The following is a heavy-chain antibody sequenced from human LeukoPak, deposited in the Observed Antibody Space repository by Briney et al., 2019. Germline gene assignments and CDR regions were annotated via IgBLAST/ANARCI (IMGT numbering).Heavy chain of an antibody. CDR3: ARGFRYYGSGIDY. CDR1: GFTFSEYS. J-gene: IGHJ4*02. Sequence: PGGSLRLFCAASGFTFSEYSMHCVRQAPGKGLEYVSAISTNGGSTYYANSVKGRFTISRDDPKNTLDLQMGSLRPEDMAVYYCARGFRYYGSGIDYWGQGTLVTVSS. V-gene: IGHV3-64*01. D-gene: IGHD3-10*01. CDR2: ISTNGGST.